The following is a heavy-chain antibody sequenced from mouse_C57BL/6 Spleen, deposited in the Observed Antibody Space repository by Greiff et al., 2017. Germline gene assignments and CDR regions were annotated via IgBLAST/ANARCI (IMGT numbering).Heavy chain of an antibody. CDR3: AREGDGGDY. D-gene: IGHD3-3*01. J-gene: IGHJ2*01. V-gene: IGHV5-4*01. CDR2: ISDGGSYT. CDR1: GFTFSSYA. Sequence: EVHLVESGGGLVKPGGSLTLSCAASGFTFSSYAMSWVRQTPEKRLEWVATISDGGSYTYYPDNVKGRFTISRENAKNNLYLQMSHLKSEDTAMYYCAREGDGGDYWGQGTTLTVSS.